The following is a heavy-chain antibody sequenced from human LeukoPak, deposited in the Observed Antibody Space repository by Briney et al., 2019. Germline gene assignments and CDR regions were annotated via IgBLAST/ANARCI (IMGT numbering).Heavy chain of an antibody. V-gene: IGHV4-59*01. CDR2: VSYSGTT. CDR3: ARGNGDYVEYFQH. D-gene: IGHD4-17*01. Sequence: SETLSLACSVSGGSISTYYWSWIRQPPGKGLEWIGCVSYSGTTKYSPSLKSRVTISVDTSKNQFSLKLTSVTAADTAVYYCARGNGDYVEYFQHWGQGTLVTVSS. CDR1: GGSISTYY. J-gene: IGHJ1*01.